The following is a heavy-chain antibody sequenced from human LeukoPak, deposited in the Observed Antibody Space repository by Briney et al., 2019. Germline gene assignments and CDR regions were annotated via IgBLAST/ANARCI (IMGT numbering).Heavy chain of an antibody. J-gene: IGHJ6*02. CDR2: MNPNSGNT. D-gene: IGHD2-2*01. CDR3: ARGYHCSSTSCYRSSLGYYYYYGMDV. V-gene: IGHV1-8*01. CDR1: GYTFTSYD. Sequence: ASVKVSCKASGYTFTSYDINWVRQATGQGLEWMGWMNPNSGNTGYAQKFQGRVTMTRNTSISTAYMELSILRSEDTAVYYCARGYHCSSTSCYRSSLGYYYYYGMDVWVQGSTVTVSS.